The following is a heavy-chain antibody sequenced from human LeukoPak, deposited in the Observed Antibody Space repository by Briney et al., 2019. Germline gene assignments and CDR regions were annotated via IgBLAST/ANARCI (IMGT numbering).Heavy chain of an antibody. D-gene: IGHD3-9*01. Sequence: ASVRVSCSASGYTFTTYGISRVRQAPGQGLEWLGRISVYNGTTNYAQKLQRRVTMTTDTSTSTAYMELRSLRSDDTAVYYCARMILLLGDVLTVPPRGFDYWGQGTLVTVSS. J-gene: IGHJ4*02. CDR3: ARMILLLGDVLTVPPRGFDY. V-gene: IGHV1-18*01. CDR2: ISVYNGTT. CDR1: GYTFTTYG.